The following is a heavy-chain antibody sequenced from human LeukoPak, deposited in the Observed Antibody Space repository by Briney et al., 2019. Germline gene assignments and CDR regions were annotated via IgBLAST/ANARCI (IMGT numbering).Heavy chain of an antibody. CDR2: IYPGDSDT. CDR1: GYSFSTYW. V-gene: IGHV5-51*01. Sequence: KPGESLKISCKGSGYSFSTYWIGWVRRMPGKGLEWMGIIYPGDSDTRYSPSFQGQVTISADKSISTAYLQWNSLKASDTTMYYCARRGSGWTIDYWGQGTLVTVSS. CDR3: ARRGSGWTIDY. J-gene: IGHJ4*02. D-gene: IGHD6-19*01.